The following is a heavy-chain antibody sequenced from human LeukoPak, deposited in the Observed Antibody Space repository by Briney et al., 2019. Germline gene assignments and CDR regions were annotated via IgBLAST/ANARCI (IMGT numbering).Heavy chain of an antibody. Sequence: SETLSLTCTVSGGSISSYYWSWIRQPPGKGLEWIGYIYYSGSTNYNPSLKSRVTISVDTSKNQFSLKLSSVTAADTAVYYCARGWLQFLFDYWGQGTLVTVSS. CDR3: ARGWLQFLFDY. D-gene: IGHD5-24*01. CDR1: GGSISSYY. J-gene: IGHJ4*02. V-gene: IGHV4-59*08. CDR2: IYYSGST.